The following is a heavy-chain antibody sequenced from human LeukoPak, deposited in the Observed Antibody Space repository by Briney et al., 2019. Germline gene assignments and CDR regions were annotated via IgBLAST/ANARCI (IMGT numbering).Heavy chain of an antibody. CDR2: IYPGDSDT. Sequence: GASLQISCKGSGYRFTSYWIGWVRPLPGKGLEWMGIIYPGDSDTRYSPSFQGQVTISADKSINTAYLQWSSLKASDTAIYYCARLTRYCSGDSCYFDYWGQGTLVTVSS. J-gene: IGHJ4*02. V-gene: IGHV5-51*01. CDR3: ARLTRYCSGDSCYFDY. D-gene: IGHD2-15*01. CDR1: GYRFTSYW.